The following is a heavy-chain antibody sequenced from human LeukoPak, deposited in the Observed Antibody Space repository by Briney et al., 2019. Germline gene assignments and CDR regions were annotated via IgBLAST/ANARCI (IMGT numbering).Heavy chain of an antibody. Sequence: PSETLSLTCTVSGGSISSSSYYWGWIRQPPGKGLEWIGSIYYSGSTYYNPSLKSRVTISVDTSKNQFSLKLSSVTAADTAVYYCARDFWSGYYTMWGQGTLVTVSS. CDR1: GGSISSSSYY. CDR3: ARDFWSGYYTM. V-gene: IGHV4-39*02. J-gene: IGHJ4*02. CDR2: IYYSGST. D-gene: IGHD3-3*01.